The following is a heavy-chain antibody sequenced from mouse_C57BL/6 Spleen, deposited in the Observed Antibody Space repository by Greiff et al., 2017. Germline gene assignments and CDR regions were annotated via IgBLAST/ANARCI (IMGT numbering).Heavy chain of an antibody. CDR3: ARRTTVVPYYAMDY. D-gene: IGHD1-1*01. CDR2: IDPSDSYT. J-gene: IGHJ4*01. V-gene: IGHV1-69*01. CDR1: GYTFTSYW. Sequence: VKLQQPGAELVMPGASVKLSCKASGYTFTSYWMHWVKQRPGQGLEWIGEIDPSDSYTNYNQKFKGKSTLTVDKSSSTAYMQLSSLTSEDSAVYYCARRTTVVPYYAMDYWGQGTSVTVSS.